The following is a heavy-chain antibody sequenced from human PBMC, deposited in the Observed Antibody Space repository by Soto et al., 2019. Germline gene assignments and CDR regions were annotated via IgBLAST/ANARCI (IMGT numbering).Heavy chain of an antibody. CDR2: IYYSGNT. V-gene: IGHV4-39*01. Sequence: SETLSLTCTVSSASISSTDYTWGWIRQPPGKGLEWIGSIYYSGNTYYNPSLNSRVTVSVDTSKNQFSLKVTSVTAADTAVYYCATFNVLLWFGEPLFGVWGQGTTVTVSS. J-gene: IGHJ6*02. D-gene: IGHD3-10*01. CDR3: ATFNVLLWFGEPLFGV. CDR1: SASISSTDYT.